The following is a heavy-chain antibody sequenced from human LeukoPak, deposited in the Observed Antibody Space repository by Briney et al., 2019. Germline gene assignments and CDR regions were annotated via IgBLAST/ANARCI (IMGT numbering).Heavy chain of an antibody. D-gene: IGHD3-22*01. CDR2: IYYTGST. J-gene: IGHJ4*02. V-gene: IGHV4-59*01. Sequence: SETLSLTCTVSGGSISSYYWSWIRQPPGKGLEWIGYIYYTGSTNYNPSLKSRATISVDTSKNQFSLKLSSVTAADTAVYYCARKRYDSSGYHLFDYWGQGTLVTVSS. CDR1: GGSISSYY. CDR3: ARKRYDSSGYHLFDY.